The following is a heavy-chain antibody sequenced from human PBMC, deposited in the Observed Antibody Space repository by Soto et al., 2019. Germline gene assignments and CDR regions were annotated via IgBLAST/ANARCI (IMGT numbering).Heavy chain of an antibody. Sequence: SLRLSCVACGFSFGDYTMSWFRQAPGGGLEWVSFIRSKAYGATTEYAASVKGRFTISRDDSKSIAYLQMNSLKSEDTAVYYCARDLASSANDDFYGTDGWGQGTTVTVPS. CDR1: GFSFGDYT. V-gene: IGHV3-49*03. J-gene: IGHJ6*02. CDR3: ARDLASSANDDFYGTDG. D-gene: IGHD4-17*01. CDR2: IRSKAYGATT.